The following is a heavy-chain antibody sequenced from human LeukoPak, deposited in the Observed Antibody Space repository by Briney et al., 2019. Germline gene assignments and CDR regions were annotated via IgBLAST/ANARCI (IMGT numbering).Heavy chain of an antibody. CDR3: ARRHSSSWYFDY. V-gene: IGHV4-4*07. CDR1: GGSISSYY. D-gene: IGHD6-13*01. J-gene: IGHJ4*02. Sequence: PSEALSLTCTISGGSISSYYWSWIRQSAGNGLEWIGRIYTSGSITYNPSLKSRVTLSLDTSKNQFSLKLSSVTAADTAVYYCARRHSSSWYFDYWGQGTLVTVSS. CDR2: IYTSGSI.